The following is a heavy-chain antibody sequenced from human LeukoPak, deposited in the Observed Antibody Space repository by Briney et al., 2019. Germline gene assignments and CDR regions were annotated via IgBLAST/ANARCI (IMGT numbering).Heavy chain of an antibody. Sequence: SETLSLTCTVSGGSISSTSYYWGWIRQPPGKGLEWIGSIYYSGSTYYNPSLKSRVTISVDRSKNQFSLKLSSVTAADTAVYYCARQAYYYDSSGYEPVRNYWFDPWGQGTLVTVSS. CDR1: GGSISSTSYY. D-gene: IGHD3-22*01. CDR2: IYYSGST. V-gene: IGHV4-39*07. CDR3: ARQAYYYDSSGYEPVRNYWFDP. J-gene: IGHJ5*02.